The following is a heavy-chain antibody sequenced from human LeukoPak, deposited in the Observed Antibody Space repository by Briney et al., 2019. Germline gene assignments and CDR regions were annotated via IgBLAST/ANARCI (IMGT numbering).Heavy chain of an antibody. CDR3: AKAATVTRSYYYGMDV. V-gene: IGHV3-23*01. J-gene: IGHJ6*02. CDR1: GFTFSSYA. D-gene: IGHD4-17*01. Sequence: GGSLRLSCAASGFTFSSYAMNWVRQAPGKGLEWVSAISGSGDSTYYADSVKGRFTISRDNSKNTLYLQMNSLRAEDTAVYYCAKAATVTRSYYYGMDVWGQGTTVTASS. CDR2: ISGSGDST.